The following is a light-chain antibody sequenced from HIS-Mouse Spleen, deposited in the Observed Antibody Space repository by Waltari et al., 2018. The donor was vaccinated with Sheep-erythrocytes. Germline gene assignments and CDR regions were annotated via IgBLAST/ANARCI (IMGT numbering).Light chain of an antibody. Sequence: QSALTQPASVSGSPGQSITISCTGTSSVVGSYNLFSWYQQHPGKAPKLMIYEGSKRPSGVSNRFSGSKSGNTASLTISGLQAEDEADYYCCSYAGSSTPWVFGGGTKLTVL. CDR3: CSYAGSSTPWV. CDR1: SSVVGSYNL. J-gene: IGLJ3*02. V-gene: IGLV2-23*01. CDR2: EGS.